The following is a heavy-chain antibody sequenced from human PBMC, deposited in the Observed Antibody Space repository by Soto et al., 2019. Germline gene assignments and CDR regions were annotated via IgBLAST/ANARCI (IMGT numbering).Heavy chain of an antibody. CDR2: IYYSGGT. Sequence: PSETLSLTCTVSGASINRYYWSWIRQSPGKGLEWIGYIYYSGGTNYNPSLKSQVTISVDTSKNQFYLKLSSVTAAATAVYYCARGGRYLPHDYWGQGTLVTVSS. CDR1: GASINRYY. J-gene: IGHJ4*02. CDR3: ARGGRYLPHDY. D-gene: IGHD2-15*01. V-gene: IGHV4-59*01.